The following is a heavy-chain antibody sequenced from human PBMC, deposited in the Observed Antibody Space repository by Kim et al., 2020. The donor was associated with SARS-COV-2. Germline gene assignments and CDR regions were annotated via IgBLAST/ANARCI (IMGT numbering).Heavy chain of an antibody. Sequence: SETLSLTCTVSGGSISSYYWSWIRQPPGKGLEWIGYIYYSGSTNYNPSLKSRVTISVDTSKNQFSLKLSSVTAADTAVYYCARGAGARGWFGEYLFDYWG. CDR3: ARGAGARGWFGEYLFDY. V-gene: IGHV4-59*01. J-gene: IGHJ4*01. CDR1: GGSISSYY. CDR2: IYYSGST. D-gene: IGHD3-10*01.